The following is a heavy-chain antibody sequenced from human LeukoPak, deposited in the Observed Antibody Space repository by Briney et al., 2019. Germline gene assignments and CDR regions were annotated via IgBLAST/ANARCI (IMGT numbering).Heavy chain of an antibody. J-gene: IGHJ4*02. V-gene: IGHV4-39*01. CDR1: GGSISTSSNY. CDR3: ARQRRYTASSDVEDY. D-gene: IGHD3-16*02. Sequence: PSETLSLTCAVSGGSISTSSNYWGWIRQPPGKGLEWIGNIYYSGSTDCNPSLKSRVTISVDTSKNQFSLKLSSVTAADTAVYYCARQRRYTASSDVEDYWGQGTLVTVSS. CDR2: IYYSGST.